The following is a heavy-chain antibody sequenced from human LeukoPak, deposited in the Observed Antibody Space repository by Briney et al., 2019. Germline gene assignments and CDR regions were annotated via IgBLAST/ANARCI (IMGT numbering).Heavy chain of an antibody. CDR3: ARVYNYYDTSGYYLGNYFDY. CDR2: ISTYNGNT. Sequence: APVKVSCKASGYTFTSYGITWVRQAPGQGLQWMGWISTYNGNTNNAQKLQGRVTMTTDTSTSTAYMELRSLRSDDTAAYYCARVYNYYDTSGYYLGNYFDYWGRGTLVSVSS. J-gene: IGHJ4*02. D-gene: IGHD3-22*01. CDR1: GYTFTSYG. V-gene: IGHV1-18*01.